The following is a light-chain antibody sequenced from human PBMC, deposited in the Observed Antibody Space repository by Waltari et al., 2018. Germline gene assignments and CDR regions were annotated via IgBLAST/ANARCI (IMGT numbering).Light chain of an antibody. J-gene: IGKJ2*01. Sequence: EIVLTQSPDTLSLSPGERATLSCRASQSISNNYLAWYQAKPGQAPRLLIYAVSHRATGIPDRFSGGGSGTDFTLTISRLEPEDFAVYYRQQFGGSPKYTFGQGTKLEIK. CDR3: QQFGGSPKYT. V-gene: IGKV3-20*01. CDR2: AVS. CDR1: QSISNNY.